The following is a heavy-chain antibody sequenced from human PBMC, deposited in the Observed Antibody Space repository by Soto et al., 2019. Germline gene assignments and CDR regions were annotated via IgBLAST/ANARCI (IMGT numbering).Heavy chain of an antibody. J-gene: IGHJ3*02. D-gene: IGHD3-10*01. V-gene: IGHV3-7*01. Sequence: EVQLVESGGGLVQPGGSLRLSCAASGFTFGSYWMSWVRRAPGKGLEWVAKINQGGREKNYVDSVKGRFSLSRDDAERSHHLQMNSLRVEDTAVYYCAKFGSGSYGAYALDIWGQGTMVTVSS. CDR1: GFTFGSYW. CDR3: AKFGSGSYGAYALDI. CDR2: INQGGREK.